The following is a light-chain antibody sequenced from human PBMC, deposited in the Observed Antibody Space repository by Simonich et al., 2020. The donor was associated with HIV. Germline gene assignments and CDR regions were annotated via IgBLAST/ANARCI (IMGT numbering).Light chain of an antibody. CDR2: AAS. Sequence: DIQMTQSPSSLSASVGDRVTITCRASQSISIYLNWYQQKPGKAPKVLIYAASSLQSGVPSRFSGSGSGTDFTLTISSLQPEDFATYYCQQSHYTPFTFGQGTKLEIK. CDR1: QSISIY. V-gene: IGKV1-39*01. CDR3: QQSHYTPFT. J-gene: IGKJ2*01.